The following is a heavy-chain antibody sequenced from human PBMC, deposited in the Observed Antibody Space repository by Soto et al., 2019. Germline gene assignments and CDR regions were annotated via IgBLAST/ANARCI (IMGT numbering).Heavy chain of an antibody. CDR2: ISYDGSNK. CDR3: AKDGFRYSSGWYGFAKDY. V-gene: IGHV3-30*18. Sequence: QVQLVESGGGVVQPGRSLRLSCAASGFTFSSYGMHWVRQAPGKGLEWVAVISYDGSNKYYADSVKGRFTISRDNSKNTQYLQMNSLRAEDTAVYYCAKDGFRYSSGWYGFAKDYWGQGTLVTVSS. D-gene: IGHD6-19*01. CDR1: GFTFSSYG. J-gene: IGHJ4*02.